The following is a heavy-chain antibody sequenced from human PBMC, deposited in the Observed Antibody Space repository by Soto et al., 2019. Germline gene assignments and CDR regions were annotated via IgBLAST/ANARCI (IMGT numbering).Heavy chain of an antibody. D-gene: IGHD3-9*01. V-gene: IGHV3-30*18. Sequence: GGSLRLSCAASGFTFSSYGMHWVRQAPGKGLEWVAVISYDGSNKYYADSVKGRFTISRDNSKNTLYLQMNSLRAEDTAVYYCAKGIPKDWLSFDYWGQGTLVTVSS. CDR3: AKGIPKDWLSFDY. CDR1: GFTFSSYG. CDR2: ISYDGSNK. J-gene: IGHJ4*02.